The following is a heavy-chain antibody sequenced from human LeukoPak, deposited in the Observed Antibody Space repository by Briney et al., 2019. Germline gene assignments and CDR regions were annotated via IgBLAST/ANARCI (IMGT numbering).Heavy chain of an antibody. Sequence: SETLSLTCTVSGGSISSGGYYWSWIRQHPGKGLEWIGYIYYSGSTYYNPSLKSRVTISVDTSENQFSLKLSSVTAADTAVYYCARDQRKHNYYDSSGYYYPYYYYGMDVWGQGTTVTVSS. J-gene: IGHJ6*02. CDR3: ARDQRKHNYYDSSGYYYPYYYYGMDV. CDR2: IYYSGST. CDR1: GGSISSGGYY. V-gene: IGHV4-31*03. D-gene: IGHD3-22*01.